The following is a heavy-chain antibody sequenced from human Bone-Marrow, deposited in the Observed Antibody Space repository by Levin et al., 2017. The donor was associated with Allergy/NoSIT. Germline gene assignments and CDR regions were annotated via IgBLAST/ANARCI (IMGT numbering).Heavy chain of an antibody. D-gene: IGHD5-18*01. J-gene: IGHJ4*02. CDR2: VYPSGST. CDR1: GGSVSSANYY. V-gene: IGHV4-61*02. CDR3: AREVVDGGFSYGYLGI. Sequence: SETLSLTCAVSGGSVSSANYYWNWIRQPAGKELEWIGRVYPSGSTDYNPSLDSRVTISLDIAGNLFSLKVRSVTAADSAIYYCAREVVDGGFSYGYLGIWGQGTLVTVSS.